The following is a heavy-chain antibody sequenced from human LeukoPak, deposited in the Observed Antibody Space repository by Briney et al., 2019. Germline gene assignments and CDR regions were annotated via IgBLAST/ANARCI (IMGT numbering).Heavy chain of an antibody. V-gene: IGHV1-46*01. Sequence: ASVKVSCKASGYTFTSYGISWVRQAPGQGLEWMGIINPSGGSTSYAQKFQGRVTMTRDTSTSTVYMELSSLRSEDTAVYYCAKDSSSSYYFDYWGQGTLVTVSS. D-gene: IGHD6-13*01. CDR3: AKDSSSSYYFDY. J-gene: IGHJ4*02. CDR2: INPSGGST. CDR1: GYTFTSYG.